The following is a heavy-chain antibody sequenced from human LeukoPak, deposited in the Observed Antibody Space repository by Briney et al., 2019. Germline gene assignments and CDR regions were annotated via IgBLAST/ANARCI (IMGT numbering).Heavy chain of an antibody. CDR3: AKDVTEGAARPDY. J-gene: IGHJ4*02. CDR1: GFTFSSYS. D-gene: IGHD6-6*01. V-gene: IGHV3-23*01. Sequence: HPGGSLRLSCAASGFTFSSYSMNWVRQAPGKGLEWVSAISGGGDTTYYADSVKGRFTISRDNSKNTLYLQMNSLRVEDTAVYYCAKDVTEGAARPDYWGQGTLVIVSS. CDR2: ISGGGDTT.